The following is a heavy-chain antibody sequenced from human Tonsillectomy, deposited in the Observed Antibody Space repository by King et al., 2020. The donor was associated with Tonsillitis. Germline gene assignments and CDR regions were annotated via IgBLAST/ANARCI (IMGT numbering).Heavy chain of an antibody. CDR2: IWYNGNNK. CDR1: GFTFSSYG. CDR3: ARDGPNFYYMDG. Sequence: VQLVESGGGVVQPGRSLRLSCAASGFTFSSYGMHWVRQAPGKGLEWVAVIWYNGNNKYYADSVKGRFTLSRDNSKNTLFLQMNSLRAEDTAVYFCARDGPNFYYMDGWGKGTTVTVSS. V-gene: IGHV3-33*08. J-gene: IGHJ6*03.